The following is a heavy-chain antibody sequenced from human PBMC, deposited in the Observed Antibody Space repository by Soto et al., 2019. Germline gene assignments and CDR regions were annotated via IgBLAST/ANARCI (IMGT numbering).Heavy chain of an antibody. D-gene: IGHD6-6*01. CDR2: ISNDGNRK. J-gene: IGHJ3*02. CDR1: GFSFSSYG. Sequence: LRLSCAASGFSFSSYGMHCVRQAPGRGLEWVTVISNDGNRKYYGESVKGRFSVSRDNDKDTLYLQMNGLRPEDTGVYYCAKDRRQLSALDMWGQGTTVTVSS. CDR3: AKDRRQLSALDM. V-gene: IGHV3-30*18.